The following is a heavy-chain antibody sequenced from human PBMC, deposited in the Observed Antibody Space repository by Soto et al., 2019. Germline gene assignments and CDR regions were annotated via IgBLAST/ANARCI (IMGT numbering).Heavy chain of an antibody. D-gene: IGHD5-12*01. CDR1: GFSFIDYS. CDR2: INAGNGNT. J-gene: IGHJ1*01. CDR3: ARSAKKTWLPDF. Sequence: ASVRVSCKASGFSFIDYSILWVRQAPGQSLEWLGWINAGNGNTKYSHKFQDRVTITSDTSATTTYMELRSLRSEDTAVFYCARSAKKTWLPDFWGQGTLVTVSS. V-gene: IGHV1-3*01.